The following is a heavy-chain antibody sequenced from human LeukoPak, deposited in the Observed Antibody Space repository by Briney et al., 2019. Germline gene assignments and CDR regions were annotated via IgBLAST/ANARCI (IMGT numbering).Heavy chain of an antibody. CDR2: IFYGGRT. D-gene: IGHD5-18*01. Sequence: SETLSLTCTVSGDSLSSSTYCWAWIRPPPGTGLEWIGSIFYGGRTYYNPSLKSRVTISTDTSKNQFSLKLTSVTAADTAVYYCARPLVGTARIDWGQGTLVTVSS. CDR1: GDSLSSSTYC. J-gene: IGHJ4*02. CDR3: ARPLVGTARID. V-gene: IGHV4-39*01.